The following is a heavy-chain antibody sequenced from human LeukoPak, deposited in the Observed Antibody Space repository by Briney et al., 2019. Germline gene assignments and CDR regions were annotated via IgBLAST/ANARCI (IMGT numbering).Heavy chain of an antibody. V-gene: IGHV3-7*01. CDR2: IKQDGSEK. D-gene: IGHD6-13*01. Sequence: GGSLRLSCAASGFTFSSYWMSWVRQAPGKGLEWVANIKQDGSEKYYVDSVKGRFTISRDNSKNTLYLQMGSLRAEDMAVYYCAGVLAAAGREEFDYWGQGTLVTVSS. J-gene: IGHJ4*02. CDR1: GFTFSSYW. CDR3: AGVLAAAGREEFDY.